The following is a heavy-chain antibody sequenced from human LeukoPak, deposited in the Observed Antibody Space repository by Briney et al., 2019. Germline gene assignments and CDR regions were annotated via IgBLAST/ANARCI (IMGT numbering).Heavy chain of an antibody. CDR1: GFTFSSYS. CDR3: ARGTYSSSWVFFDY. J-gene: IGHJ4*02. CDR2: IYSGGST. Sequence: GRSLRLSCAASGFTFSSYSMNWVRQAPGKGLEWVSVIYSGGSTYYADSVKGRFTISRDNSKNTLYLQMNSLRAEDTAVYYCARGTYSSSWVFFDYWGQGTLVTVSS. V-gene: IGHV3-66*01. D-gene: IGHD6-13*01.